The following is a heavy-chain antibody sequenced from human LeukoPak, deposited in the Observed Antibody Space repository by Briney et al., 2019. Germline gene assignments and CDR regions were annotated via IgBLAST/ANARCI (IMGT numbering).Heavy chain of an antibody. J-gene: IGHJ4*02. CDR1: GFPFSTFA. CDR3: AKDRGYSYGISEY. CDR2: ISETGRST. D-gene: IGHD5-18*01. V-gene: IGHV3-23*01. Sequence: GGSLRLSCVASGFPFSTFAMNWVRQAPGKGLEWVSTISETGRSTYYADSVKGQFTISRDNSKNTLYLQMNSLRAEDTAVYYCAKDRGYSYGISEYWGQGTLVTVSS.